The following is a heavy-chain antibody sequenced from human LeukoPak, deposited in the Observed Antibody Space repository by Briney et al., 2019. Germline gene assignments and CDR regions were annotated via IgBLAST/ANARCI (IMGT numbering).Heavy chain of an antibody. CDR3: AKEAIGYCSGGSCYSLAY. CDR2: ISYDGSNK. V-gene: IGHV3-30*18. Sequence: PGGSLRLSCAASGFTFSSYGMHWVRQAPGKGLEWVAVISYDGSNKYYADSVKGRFTISRDNSKNTLYLQMNSLRAEDTAVYYCAKEAIGYCSGGSCYSLAYWGQGTLVTVSS. CDR1: GFTFSSYG. J-gene: IGHJ4*02. D-gene: IGHD2-15*01.